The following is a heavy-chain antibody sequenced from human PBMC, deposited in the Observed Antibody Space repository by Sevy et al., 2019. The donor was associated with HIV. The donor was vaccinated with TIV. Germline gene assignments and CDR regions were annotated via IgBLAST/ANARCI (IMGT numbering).Heavy chain of an antibody. V-gene: IGHV1-24*01. CDR1: GYTLTQLS. J-gene: IGHJ4*02. D-gene: IGHD3-22*01. Sequence: ASVKVSCKVSGYTLTQLSMHCVRQAPGKGLEWMGSFDPEDGEKIYARKFQGRVTLTEDTFRDTAYMELGSLRSEDTAVYYCASTKDYYDNTGDPFDFWGQGTLVTVSS. CDR3: ASTKDYYDNTGDPFDF. CDR2: FDPEDGEK.